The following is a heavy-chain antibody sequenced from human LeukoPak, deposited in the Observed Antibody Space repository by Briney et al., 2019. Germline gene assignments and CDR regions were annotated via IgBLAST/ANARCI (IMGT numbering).Heavy chain of an antibody. V-gene: IGHV3-7*02. J-gene: IGHJ4*02. CDR2: IKHDGSEK. CDR1: GFTFSNYW. CDR3: VTTQTFDY. Sequence: GGSLRLSCVASGFTFSNYWMSWVRQAPGKGLEWVANIKHDGSEKYYVDSVKGRFTISRDNAKNSLDLQMNSLRVVDTAVYYCVTTQTFDYWGQGTLVTVSS.